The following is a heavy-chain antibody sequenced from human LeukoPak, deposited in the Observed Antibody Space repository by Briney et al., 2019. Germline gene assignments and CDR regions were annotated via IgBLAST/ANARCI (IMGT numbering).Heavy chain of an antibody. CDR2: IQGDGSNT. CDR3: SRGTSAGGPISPFDF. D-gene: IGHD6-13*01. J-gene: IGHJ4*02. CDR1: GFTFSKNW. V-gene: IGHV3-74*01. Sequence: GGSLRLSCVASGFTFSKNWMHWVRQAPGKGLVWVSRIQGDGSNTNYADSVKGRFSISRDNAKNTVYPQMTSLWAEDTGIYYCSRGTSAGGPISPFDFWGQGTVVTVSS.